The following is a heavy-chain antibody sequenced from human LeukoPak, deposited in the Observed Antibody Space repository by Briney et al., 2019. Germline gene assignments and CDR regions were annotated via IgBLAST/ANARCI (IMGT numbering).Heavy chain of an antibody. V-gene: IGHV3-74*01. J-gene: IGHJ6*02. CDR1: GFSFSGYW. CDR2: INSDGSST. Sequence: GGSLRLSCAASGFSFSGYWMHWVRQDPGKGLVWVSRINSDGSSTTYADSVKGRFTISRDNAKNTLYLQMNSLRAEDTAMYYCARDGTGYSSGWYDYYYYGMDVWGQGTTVTVSS. D-gene: IGHD6-19*01. CDR3: ARDGTGYSSGWYDYYYYGMDV.